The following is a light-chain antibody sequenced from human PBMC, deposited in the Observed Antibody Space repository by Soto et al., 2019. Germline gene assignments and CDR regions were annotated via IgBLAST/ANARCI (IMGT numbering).Light chain of an antibody. CDR1: QSITSY. Sequence: DIQMTQSPSSLSASVGDRVTITCRASQSITSYLNWYQQKPGKAPKLLIYAASSMQSGVPSRFSGSGSGTDFTLTIRSQQPADFATYYCQQSYSTRPTFGQGTTVESK. CDR3: QQSYSTRPT. J-gene: IGKJ1*01. CDR2: AAS. V-gene: IGKV1-39*01.